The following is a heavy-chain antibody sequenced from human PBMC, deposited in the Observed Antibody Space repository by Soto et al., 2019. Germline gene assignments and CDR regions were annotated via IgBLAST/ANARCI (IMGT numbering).Heavy chain of an antibody. CDR3: ANSEEAADSYNWFDP. J-gene: IGHJ5*02. D-gene: IGHD6-13*01. CDR2: IYWDDDK. CDR1: GFSLSTRGVG. Sequence: SGPTLVNPAQSLALTCTFSGFSLSTRGVGVGWIRQPPGKALEWLALIYWDDDKRYSPSLKSRLTITKDTSKNQVVLTMTNMDPVDTATYYCANSEEAADSYNWFDPWCQGTLVTSPQ. V-gene: IGHV2-5*02.